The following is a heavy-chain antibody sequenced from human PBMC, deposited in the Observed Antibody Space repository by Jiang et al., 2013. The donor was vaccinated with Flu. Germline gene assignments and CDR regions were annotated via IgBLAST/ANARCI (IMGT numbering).Heavy chain of an antibody. D-gene: IGHD2-2*01. CDR3: ATGGAIVVVPAAYRQNWFDP. Sequence: SGAEVKKPGASVKVSCKVSGYTFTDYYMHWVQQAPGKGLEWMGLVDPEDGETIYAEKFQGRVTITADTSTDTAYMELSSLRSEDTAVYYCATGGAIVVVPAAYRQNWFDPWGQGTLVTVSS. CDR1: GYTFTDYY. V-gene: IGHV1-69-2*01. CDR2: VDPEDGET. J-gene: IGHJ5*02.